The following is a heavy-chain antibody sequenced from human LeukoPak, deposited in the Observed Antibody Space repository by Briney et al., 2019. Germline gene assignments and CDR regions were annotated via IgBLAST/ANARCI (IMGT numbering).Heavy chain of an antibody. V-gene: IGHV3-9*01. J-gene: IGHJ3*02. D-gene: IGHD1-26*01. CDR1: GFTFSSYG. Sequence: GGSLRLSCAASGFTFSSYGMHWVRQAPGKGLEWVSGISWNSGSIGYADSVKGRFTISRDNAKNSLYLQMNSLRAEDTALYYCAKDMGGSYWDDAFDIWGQGTMVTVSS. CDR3: AKDMGGSYWDDAFDI. CDR2: ISWNSGSI.